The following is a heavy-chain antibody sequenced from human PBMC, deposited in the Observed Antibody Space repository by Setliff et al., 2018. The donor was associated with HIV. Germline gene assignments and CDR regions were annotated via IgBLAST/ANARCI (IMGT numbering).Heavy chain of an antibody. V-gene: IGHV4-39*02. CDR3: VREAGASGGFDRADFDY. Sequence: SETLSLTCTVSTDSFSNRGFYWGWVRQPPGRGLEWIGSVYYSGSTYYNPSLKGRFTISRDDAENSLYLQMSILRADDTALYYCVREAGASGGFDRADFDYWGQGTLVTVSS. CDR1: TDSFSNRGFY. D-gene: IGHD5-12*01. J-gene: IGHJ4*02. CDR2: VYYSGST.